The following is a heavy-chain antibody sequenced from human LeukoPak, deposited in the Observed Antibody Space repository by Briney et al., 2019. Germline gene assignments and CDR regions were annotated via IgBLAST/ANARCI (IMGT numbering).Heavy chain of an antibody. V-gene: IGHV3-53*05. Sequence: GGSLRLSCVVSGLNVSRKFMNWVRQAPGKGLEWVSGIYDDGSTFYADSVKGRFTISRDNSKNTLYLQMNSLRAEDTAVYYCARDLNQIYGDYVYYYYYGMDVWGQGTTVTVSS. J-gene: IGHJ6*02. CDR3: ARDLNQIYGDYVYYYYYGMDV. CDR1: GLNVSRKF. D-gene: IGHD4-17*01. CDR2: IYDDGST.